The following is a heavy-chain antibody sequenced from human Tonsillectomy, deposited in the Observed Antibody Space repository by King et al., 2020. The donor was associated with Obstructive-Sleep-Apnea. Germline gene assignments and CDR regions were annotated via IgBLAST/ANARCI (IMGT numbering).Heavy chain of an antibody. V-gene: IGHV3-30*02. CDR2: IRADGSNK. Sequence: VQLVESGGGVVQPGRSLRLSCAASGFTFSSYGMHWFRQAPGKGLEWVAFIRADGSNKYYADSVKGRFTISRDNSKNTLYLQMNSLRAEETAVYYCAKDGRDTAMAEYFQHWGQGTLVTVSS. J-gene: IGHJ1*01. CDR1: GFTFSSYG. CDR3: AKDGRDTAMAEYFQH. D-gene: IGHD5-18*01.